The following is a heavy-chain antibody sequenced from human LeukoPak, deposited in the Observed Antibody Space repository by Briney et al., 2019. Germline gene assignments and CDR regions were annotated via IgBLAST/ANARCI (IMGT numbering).Heavy chain of an antibody. V-gene: IGHV3-30*04. Sequence: GRSLRLSCAASGFTFSSYAMHWVRQAPCKGLEWVAVISYDGSNKYYADSVKGRFTISRDNSKNTLYLQMNSLRAGDTAVYYCARDDCYGSGSYYPYYYYYYGMDVWGQGTTVTVSS. CDR2: ISYDGSNK. CDR1: GFTFSSYA. D-gene: IGHD3-10*01. CDR3: ARDDCYGSGSYYPYYYYYYGMDV. J-gene: IGHJ6*02.